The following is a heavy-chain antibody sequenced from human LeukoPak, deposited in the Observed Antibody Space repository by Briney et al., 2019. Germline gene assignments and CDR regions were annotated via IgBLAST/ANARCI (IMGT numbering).Heavy chain of an antibody. J-gene: IGHJ4*02. CDR2: IYYTGST. CDR3: ARHRAYSSSSPFDY. D-gene: IGHD6-6*01. CDR1: GGSISGSSYY. V-gene: IGHV4-61*05. Sequence: PSETLSLTCTISGGSISGSSYYWGWIRQPPGKGLEWIGYIYYTGSTNYNPSLKSRVTMFVDMSKNQFSLRLSSVTAADTAVYYCARHRAYSSSSPFDYWGQGTLVTVSS.